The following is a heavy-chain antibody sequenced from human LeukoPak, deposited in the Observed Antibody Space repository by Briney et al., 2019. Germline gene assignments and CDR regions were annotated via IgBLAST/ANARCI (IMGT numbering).Heavy chain of an antibody. CDR2: INPNSGGT. Sequence: ASVKVFCKASGYTFTGYYMHWVRQAPGQGLEWMGWINPNSGGTNYAQKFQGRVTMTRDTSISTAYMEPSRLRSDDTAVYYCARGRREYYYDSSGYYYYWGQGTLVTVSS. CDR3: ARGRREYYYDSSGYYYY. V-gene: IGHV1-2*02. CDR1: GYTFTGYY. D-gene: IGHD3-22*01. J-gene: IGHJ4*02.